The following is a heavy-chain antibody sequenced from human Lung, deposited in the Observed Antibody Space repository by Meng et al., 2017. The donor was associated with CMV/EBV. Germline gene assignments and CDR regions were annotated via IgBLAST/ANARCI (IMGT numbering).Heavy chain of an antibody. V-gene: IGHV4-30-4*01. Sequence: SANYYWSWIRQPPGKGLEWIGYIYYSGNTYYNPSLKSRVTILLDTSKNQFSLRLSSVTAADTAVFYCARVDCGGDCHWEDFYGMDVWGQGTTVTVSS. J-gene: IGHJ6*02. CDR1: SANYY. CDR3: ARVDCGGDCHWEDFYGMDV. D-gene: IGHD2-21*02. CDR2: IYYSGNT.